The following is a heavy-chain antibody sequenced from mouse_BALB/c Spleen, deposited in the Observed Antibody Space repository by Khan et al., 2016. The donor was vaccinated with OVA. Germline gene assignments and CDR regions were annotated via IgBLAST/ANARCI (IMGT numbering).Heavy chain of an antibody. V-gene: IGHV1-4*01. CDR1: GYTFTSYT. D-gene: IGHD2-14*01. CDR3: VRDGAYHRNDGWFAY. Sequence: QVQLQQSGAELARPGASVKMSCKASGYTFTSYTIHWIKKRPGQGLEWIGYINPSNGYPNYNQKFKDKATLTTDKSSTTAYLQLSSLTSDDSAVYNCVRDGAYHRNDGWFAYWGQGTLVTGSA. CDR2: INPSNGYP. J-gene: IGHJ3*01.